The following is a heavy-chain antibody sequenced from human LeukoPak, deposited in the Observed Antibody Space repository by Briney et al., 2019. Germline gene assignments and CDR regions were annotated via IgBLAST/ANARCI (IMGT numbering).Heavy chain of an antibody. J-gene: IGHJ4*02. Sequence: SETLSLTCTVSGGSISSSSYYWGWIRQPPGKGLEWIGSIYYSGSTYYNPSLKSRVTISVDTSKNQFSLKLSSVTAADTAVYYCARHFPPSSWSSSELDYWGQGTLVTVSS. CDR1: GGSISSSSYY. V-gene: IGHV4-39*01. CDR2: IYYSGST. D-gene: IGHD6-6*01. CDR3: ARHFPPSSWSSSELDY.